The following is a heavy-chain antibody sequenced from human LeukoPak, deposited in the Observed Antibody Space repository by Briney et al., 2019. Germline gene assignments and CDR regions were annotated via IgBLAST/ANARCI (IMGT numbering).Heavy chain of an antibody. CDR2: MKHSGST. J-gene: IGHJ6*03. CDR3: AREALGYCSSTSCSFHYYFYMDV. V-gene: IGHV4-34*01. Sequence: SETLSLTCAVYGGSSSGYYWSWIRQPPGKGLEWIGEMKHSGSTNYNPSLKSRVTISVDTSKNQFSLKLSSVTAADTAVYYCAREALGYCSSTSCSFHYYFYMDVWGKRTTVTVSS. D-gene: IGHD2-2*01. CDR1: GGSSSGYY.